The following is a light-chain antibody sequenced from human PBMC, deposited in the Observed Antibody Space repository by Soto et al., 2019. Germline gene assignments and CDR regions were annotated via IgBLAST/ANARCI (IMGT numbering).Light chain of an antibody. CDR2: EVS. V-gene: IGLV2-14*01. CDR1: SSDVGGYNY. J-gene: IGLJ1*01. Sequence: QSAPTQPASVSGSPGQSITISCTGTSSDVGGYNYVSWYQQHPGKAPKLMIYEVSNRPSGVSNRFSGSKSGNTASLTISGLHAEDEADYYCSSYTSSRTAVFGTGTKLTFL. CDR3: SSYTSSRTAV.